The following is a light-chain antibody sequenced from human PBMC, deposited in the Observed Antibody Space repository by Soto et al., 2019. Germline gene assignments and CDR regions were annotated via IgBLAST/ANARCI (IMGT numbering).Light chain of an antibody. CDR2: QDS. CDR3: QAWDSSTASGVV. V-gene: IGLV3-1*01. Sequence: SSELTQPPSVSVSPGQTASITCSGAKLGDKYACWYQQKPGQSPVLVIYQDSKRPSGIPERFSGSNSGNTATLTISGTQAMDEADYYCQAWDSSTASGVVFGGGTKVTVL. J-gene: IGLJ2*01. CDR1: KLGDKY.